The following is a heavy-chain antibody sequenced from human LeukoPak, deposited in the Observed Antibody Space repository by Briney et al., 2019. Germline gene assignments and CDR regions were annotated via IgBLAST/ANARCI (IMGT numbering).Heavy chain of an antibody. D-gene: IGHD6-13*01. J-gene: IGHJ4*02. CDR1: GYTFTSYG. CDR2: ISAYNGNT. Sequence: ASVKVSCKASGYTFTSYGNSWVRQAPGQGLEWMGWISAYNGNTNYAQKLQGRVTMTTDTSTSTAYMELSSLRSDDTAVYYCARAAAAGPHDYWGQGTLVTVSS. V-gene: IGHV1-18*01. CDR3: ARAAAAGPHDY.